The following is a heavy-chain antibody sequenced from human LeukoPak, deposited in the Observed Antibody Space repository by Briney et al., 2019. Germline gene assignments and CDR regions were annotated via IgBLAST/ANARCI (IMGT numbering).Heavy chain of an antibody. CDR2: INPSGGTT. J-gene: IGHJ4*02. D-gene: IGHD1-26*01. V-gene: IGHV1-46*01. CDR1: GYTFSTYY. Sequence: EASVKVSCKTSGYTFSTYYIRWVRQAPGQGLEWVGVINPSGGTTTYAQKFQGRVTMTRDTSTSTVYMELSSLRIEDTAVYYCSRDLGGSYNDYWGQGTLVTVSS. CDR3: SRDLGGSYNDY.